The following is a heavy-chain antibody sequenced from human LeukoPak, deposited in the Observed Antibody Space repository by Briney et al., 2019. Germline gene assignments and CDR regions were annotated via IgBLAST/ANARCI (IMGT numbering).Heavy chain of an antibody. CDR3: ARDLYDFWSGYLAVYYYYGMDV. Sequence: ASVKVSCKASGYTFTSYGISWVRQAPGQGLEWMGWISAYNGNTNYARKLQGRVTMTTDTSTSTAYMELRSLRSDDTAVYYCARDLYDFWSGYLAVYYYYGMDVWGQGTTVTVSS. J-gene: IGHJ6*02. V-gene: IGHV1-18*01. D-gene: IGHD3-3*01. CDR1: GYTFTSYG. CDR2: ISAYNGNT.